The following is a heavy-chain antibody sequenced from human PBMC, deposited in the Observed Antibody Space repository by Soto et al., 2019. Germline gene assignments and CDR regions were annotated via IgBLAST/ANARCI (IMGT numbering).Heavy chain of an antibody. V-gene: IGHV1-69*01. D-gene: IGHD2-2*01. Sequence: QVQLVQSGAEVKKPGSSVKVSCKASGGTFSSYAISWVRQAPGQGLEWMGGIIPIFGTANYAQKYQGRVTITADEPTSSAYMELSSLRSEDTAVYYCASYHADTSGGSDYWRQGTLLTVSS. CDR1: GGTFSSYA. CDR2: IIPIFGTA. CDR3: ASYHADTSGGSDY. J-gene: IGHJ4*02.